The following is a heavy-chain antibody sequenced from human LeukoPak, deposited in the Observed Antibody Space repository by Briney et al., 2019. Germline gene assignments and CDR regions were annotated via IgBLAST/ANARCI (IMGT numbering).Heavy chain of an antibody. V-gene: IGHV1-8*02. J-gene: IGHJ3*02. CDR2: MNPNSGNT. D-gene: IGHD2-2*01. Sequence: GASVKVSCKASGYTFKNYDINWVRQATGQGLEWMGWMNPNSGNTGFAQKFQDRVSMTRDTSINTAYMELTSLRSGDTAVYYCARDIVVVPAAIHRGGAFDIWGQGTMVTVSS. CDR3: ARDIVVVPAAIHRGGAFDI. CDR1: GYTFKNYD.